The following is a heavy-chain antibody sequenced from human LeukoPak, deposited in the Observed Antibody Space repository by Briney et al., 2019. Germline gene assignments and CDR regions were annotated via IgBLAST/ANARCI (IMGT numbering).Heavy chain of an antibody. J-gene: IGHJ5*02. CDR3: ARALSGAAAGTNNWFDP. CDR2: IIPILGIA. Sequence: SVKVSCKASGGTFSSYAISWVRQAPGQGLEWMGRIIPILGIANYAQKFQGRVTITADKSTSTAYMELSSLRSEDTAVYYCARALSGAAAGTNNWFDPWGQGTLVTVSS. CDR1: GGTFSSYA. V-gene: IGHV1-69*04. D-gene: IGHD6-13*01.